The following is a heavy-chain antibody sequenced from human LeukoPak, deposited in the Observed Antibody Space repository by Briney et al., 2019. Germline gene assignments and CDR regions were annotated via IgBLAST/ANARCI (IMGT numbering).Heavy chain of an antibody. CDR1: GFNDSTNY. CDR3: ARAGYCVSHSCLYFDY. Sequence: GGPLRLFCAASGFNDSTNYMSWVRQPPGKALEWVSAIYSGGGTMYADSVKGRFTISRDNSKNTLYLQMNSLRVEDTAVYYCARAGYCVSHSCLYFDYWGQGALVTVSS. D-gene: IGHD2-2*01. CDR2: IYSGGGT. J-gene: IGHJ4*02. V-gene: IGHV3-66*01.